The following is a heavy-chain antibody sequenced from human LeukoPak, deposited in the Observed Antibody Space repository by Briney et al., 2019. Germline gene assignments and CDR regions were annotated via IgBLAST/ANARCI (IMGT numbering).Heavy chain of an antibody. CDR2: ISGSGGIT. J-gene: IGHJ4*02. Sequence: GGSLRLSCAASGFTFSSYAMSWVRQAPGKGLEWVSAISGSGGITYDADSVKGRFPISRDNSKNTLYLQMNSLRAEDTAVYYCAKDHWAFGGVIVHFDYWGQGTLVTVSS. CDR3: AKDHWAFGGVIVHFDY. V-gene: IGHV3-23*01. D-gene: IGHD3-16*02. CDR1: GFTFSSYA.